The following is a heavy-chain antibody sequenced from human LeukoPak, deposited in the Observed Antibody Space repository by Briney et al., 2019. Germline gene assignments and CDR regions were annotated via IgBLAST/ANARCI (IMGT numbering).Heavy chain of an antibody. J-gene: IGHJ6*02. CDR1: GFTFSSYS. D-gene: IGHD3-22*01. CDR3: ARDVGYYYDSSGPYGMDV. CDR2: ISSSSSYI. V-gene: IGHV3-21*01. Sequence: GGSLRLSCAASGFTFSSYSMNWVRQAPGKGLEWVSSISSSSSYIYYADSVKGRFTISRDNAKNSLYLQMNSLRAEDTAVYYCARDVGYYYDSSGPYGMDVWGQGTTVTVSS.